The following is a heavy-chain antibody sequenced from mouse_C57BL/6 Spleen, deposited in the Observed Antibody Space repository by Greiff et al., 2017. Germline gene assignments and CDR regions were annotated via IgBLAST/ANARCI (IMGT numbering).Heavy chain of an antibody. D-gene: IGHD2-3*01. CDR2: IDPETGGT. CDR3: TRRIYDGYYGGFDY. J-gene: IGHJ2*01. CDR1: GYTFTDYE. V-gene: IGHV1-15*01. Sequence: VQLVESGAELVRPGASVTLSCKASGYTFTDYEMHWVKQTPVHGLEWIGAIDPETGGTAYNQKFKGKAILTADKSSSTAYMELRSLTSEDSAVYYCTRRIYDGYYGGFDYWGQGTTLTVSS.